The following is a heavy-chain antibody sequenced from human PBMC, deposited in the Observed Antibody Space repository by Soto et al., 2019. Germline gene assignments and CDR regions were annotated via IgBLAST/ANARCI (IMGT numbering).Heavy chain of an antibody. D-gene: IGHD6-6*01. Sequence: GGSLRLSCAASGFTFSSYWMSWVRQAPGKGLEWVANIKQDGSEKYYVDSVKGRFTISRDNAKNSLYLQMNSLRVEDTTVYYCAREENIAARPLDYWGQGTLVTVSS. CDR1: GFTFSSYW. V-gene: IGHV3-7*01. J-gene: IGHJ4*02. CDR2: IKQDGSEK. CDR3: AREENIAARPLDY.